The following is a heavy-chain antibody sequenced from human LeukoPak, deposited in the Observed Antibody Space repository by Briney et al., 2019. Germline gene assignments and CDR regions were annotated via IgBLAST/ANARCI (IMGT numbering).Heavy chain of an antibody. Sequence: GGSLRLSCAASGFTFSSYWMHWVRQAPGKGLVWVSRINSDGSSTSYADSVKGRFTISRDNAKNSLYLQMSSLRAEDTAVYYCAKGTAAAVIEYFQHWGQGTLVTVSS. V-gene: IGHV3-74*01. J-gene: IGHJ1*01. CDR2: INSDGSST. CDR1: GFTFSSYW. CDR3: AKGTAAAVIEYFQH. D-gene: IGHD6-13*01.